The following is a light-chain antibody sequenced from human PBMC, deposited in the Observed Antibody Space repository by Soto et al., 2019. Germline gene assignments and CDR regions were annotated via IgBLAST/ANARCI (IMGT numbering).Light chain of an antibody. CDR3: QQYFNTPLT. CDR2: WAS. J-gene: IGKJ4*01. CDR1: QSVLYSSTNKNY. Sequence: DIVMTQSPDSLAVSLGERATINCKSSQSVLYSSTNKNYLAWYQQKPGQPPKLLIYWASTRESGVPDRLSGSGSGTDFTLTISSLQAEDVAVYYCQQYFNTPLTFGGGTKVEI. V-gene: IGKV4-1*01.